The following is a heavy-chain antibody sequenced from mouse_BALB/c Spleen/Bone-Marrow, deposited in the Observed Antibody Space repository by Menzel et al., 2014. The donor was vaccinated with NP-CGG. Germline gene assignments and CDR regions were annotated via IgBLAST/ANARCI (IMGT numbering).Heavy chain of an antibody. V-gene: IGHV5-12-2*01. J-gene: IGHJ4*01. CDR1: GFTFSSYT. Sequence: DVKLVESGGGLVQPGGSLKLSCAASGFTFSSYTMSWVRQTPEKRLEWVAYISNGGGSIHYPDTVKGRFTISRGNAKNTLYLQMSSLKSEDTAMYYCARHPIYYYGSSWGNYAMDYWGQGTSVTVSS. CDR3: ARHPIYYYGSSWGNYAMDY. D-gene: IGHD1-1*01. CDR2: ISNGGGSI.